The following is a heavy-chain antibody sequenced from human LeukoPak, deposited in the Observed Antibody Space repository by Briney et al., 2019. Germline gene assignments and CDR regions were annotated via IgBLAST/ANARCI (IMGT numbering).Heavy chain of an antibody. CDR3: ARGQLWSY. CDR1: GGSFSGYY. V-gene: IGHV4-34*01. J-gene: IGHJ4*02. D-gene: IGHD5-18*01. Sequence: SETLSLTCAVYGGSFSGYYWSWIRQPPGKGLEWIGEINHSGSTYYNPSLKSRVTISVDTSKNQFSLKLSSVTAADTAVYYCARGQLWSYWGQGTLVTVSS. CDR2: INHSGST.